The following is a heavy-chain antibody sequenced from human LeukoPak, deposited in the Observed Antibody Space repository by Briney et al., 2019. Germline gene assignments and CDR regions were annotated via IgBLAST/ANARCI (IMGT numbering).Heavy chain of an antibody. Sequence: GGSRRLSCAASGFTFSSYSMNWVRQAPGKGLEWVSSISRSSSYIYYADSVKGRFTISRDNAKNSLYLQMNSLRAEDTAVYYCARDLSSYYDFWSGPGKTYYFDYWGQGTLVTVSS. CDR3: ARDLSSYYDFWSGPGKTYYFDY. J-gene: IGHJ4*02. CDR1: GFTFSSYS. D-gene: IGHD3-3*01. CDR2: ISRSSSYI. V-gene: IGHV3-21*01.